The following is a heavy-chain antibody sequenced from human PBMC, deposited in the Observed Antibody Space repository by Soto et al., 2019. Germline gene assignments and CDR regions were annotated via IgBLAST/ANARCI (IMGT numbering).Heavy chain of an antibody. D-gene: IGHD6-13*01. J-gene: IGHJ4*02. Sequence: GSSVKVCCKASGYTFTSYYMHWVRQAPGQGLEWMGIINPSGGSTSYAQKFQGRVTMTRDTSTSTVYMELSSLRSDDTAVYYCAREQPGTAAAGTYLDYWGQGTLVTVSS. CDR2: INPSGGST. CDR1: GYTFTSYY. V-gene: IGHV1-46*03. CDR3: AREQPGTAAAGTYLDY.